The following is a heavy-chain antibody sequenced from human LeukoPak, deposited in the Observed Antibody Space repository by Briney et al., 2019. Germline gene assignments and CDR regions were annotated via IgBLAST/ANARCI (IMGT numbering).Heavy chain of an antibody. CDR1: GFRFTSSR. V-gene: IGHV5-51*01. D-gene: IGHD2-15*01. Sequence: GESLKISCKTSGFRFTSSRIAWVRQMPGKGLEWMGIVYSGDSDTKYSPSFQGQVTFSADKSTSTAYLQWSSLKASDTAVYYCARRSGPNYDCWGQGTLVTVSS. CDR2: VYSGDSDT. CDR3: ARRSGPNYDC. J-gene: IGHJ4*02.